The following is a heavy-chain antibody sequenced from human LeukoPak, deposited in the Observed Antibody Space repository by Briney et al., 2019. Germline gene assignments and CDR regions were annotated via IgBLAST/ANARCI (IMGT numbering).Heavy chain of an antibody. CDR1: GFTFTHYA. CDR3: ARDPPEGAFDI. CDR2: ISSSSSYI. Sequence: GGSLRLSCAASGFTFTHYAMHWVRQAPGKGLEWVSSISSSSSYIYYADSVKGRFTISRDNSKDTLYLQMNSLRAEDTAVYYCARDPPEGAFDIWGQGTMVTVSS. J-gene: IGHJ3*02. V-gene: IGHV3-21*01.